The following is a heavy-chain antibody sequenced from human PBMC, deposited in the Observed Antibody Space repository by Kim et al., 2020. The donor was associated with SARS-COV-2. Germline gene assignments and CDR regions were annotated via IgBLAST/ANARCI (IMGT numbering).Heavy chain of an antibody. D-gene: IGHD3-22*01. CDR3: ARDVGIRLRDYDSPGWFDP. Sequence: GGSLRLSCAASGFIFDDYDMSWVRQVPGKGLEWVSGVNWNGGSTGYADSVKGRFIVSRDTAKNSLYLQMNSLRAEDTALYHCARDVGIRLRDYDSPGWFDPWGQGTLVTVSS. V-gene: IGHV3-20*01. J-gene: IGHJ5*02. CDR1: GFIFDDYD. CDR2: VNWNGGST.